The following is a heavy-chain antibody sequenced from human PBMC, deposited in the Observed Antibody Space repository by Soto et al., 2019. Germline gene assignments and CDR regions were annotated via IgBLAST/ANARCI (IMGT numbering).Heavy chain of an antibody. J-gene: IGHJ3*02. CDR1: GFTFSSYA. CDR3: ARALDYVWGSYPGWDAFDI. Sequence: GGSLRLSCAASGFTFSSYAMHWVRQAPGKGLEWVAVISYDGSNKYYADSVKGRFTISRDSSKNTLYLQMNSLRAEDTAVYYCARALDYVWGSYPGWDAFDIWGQGTMVTVSS. D-gene: IGHD3-16*02. CDR2: ISYDGSNK. V-gene: IGHV3-30-3*01.